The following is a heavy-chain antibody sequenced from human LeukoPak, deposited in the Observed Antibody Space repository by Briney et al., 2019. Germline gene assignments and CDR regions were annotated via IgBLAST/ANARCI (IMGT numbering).Heavy chain of an antibody. V-gene: IGHV3-23*01. J-gene: IGHJ4*02. Sequence: GGSLRLPCAASGFTFSSYAMSWVRQAPGKGLEWVSAISGSGGSTYYADSVKGRFTISRDNSENTLYLQMNSLRAEDTAVYYCAKVVSGYYYDSSGYTDYWGQGTLVTVSS. D-gene: IGHD3-22*01. CDR2: ISGSGGST. CDR3: AKVVSGYYYDSSGYTDY. CDR1: GFTFSSYA.